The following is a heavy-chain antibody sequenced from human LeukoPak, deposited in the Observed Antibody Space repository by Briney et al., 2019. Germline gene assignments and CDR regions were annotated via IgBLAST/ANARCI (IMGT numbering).Heavy chain of an antibody. CDR1: GESFSDYNYY. CDR3: ARPGIRDYFHYVDV. V-gene: IGHV4-34*01. J-gene: IGHJ6*03. CDR2: INRHGAT. Sequence: PSETLSLTCAVSGESFSDYNYYWTWFRQSPGKGLQWIGEINRHGATNYNPSLKSRVSMSIDTSQNHFFLNLISVTAADTAVYYCARPGIRDYFHYVDVWGVGTTVTVS. D-gene: IGHD4-17*01.